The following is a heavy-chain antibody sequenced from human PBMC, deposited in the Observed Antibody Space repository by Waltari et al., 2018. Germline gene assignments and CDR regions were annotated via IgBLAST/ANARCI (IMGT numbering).Heavy chain of an antibody. D-gene: IGHD1-1*01. CDR2: FIPVGGQT. CDR3: ATVAVGRAGRSTTELFRT. V-gene: IGHV1-69*04. Sequence: QVQLMQSGTELKAPGSSVKVSCAASGKDLSHFYIAWVRQAPGQGLEWLGQFIPVGGQTDYAQKFDGRLTIAADRSTNTAFMELTRLKSDDTAMYFCATVAVGRAGRSTTELFRTWGQGTLVFVSS. J-gene: IGHJ1*01. CDR1: GKDLSHFY.